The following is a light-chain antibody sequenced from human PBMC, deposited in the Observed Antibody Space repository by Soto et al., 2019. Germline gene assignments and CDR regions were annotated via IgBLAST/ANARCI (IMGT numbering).Light chain of an antibody. CDR3: SSYTSSNTLI. CDR1: SSDVGGYKR. CDR2: EVT. V-gene: IGLV2-18*02. Sequence: QSALTQPPSVSGSAGQSVTISCTGTSSDVGGYKRVSWYQQPPGTAPKLMIYEVTNRPSGVPDRFSGSKSGNTASLTISGLQAEDEADYYCSSYTSSNTLIFGGGTKLTVL. J-gene: IGLJ2*01.